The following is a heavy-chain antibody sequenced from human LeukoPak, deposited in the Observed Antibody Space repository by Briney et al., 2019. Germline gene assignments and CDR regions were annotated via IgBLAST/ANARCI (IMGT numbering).Heavy chain of an antibody. J-gene: IGHJ5*02. Sequence: PSETLSLTCSVSGASINSYWWSWIRQPPGGGLEWIAYIHHSGGTNYNPSLKSRVIISLDTSKNQVSLMLTSVTAADTAVYFCATHVLFDSYNYSYWFDPWRQGTLVTVSP. CDR3: ATHVLFDSYNYSYWFDP. V-gene: IGHV4-59*08. D-gene: IGHD5/OR15-5a*01. CDR1: GASINSYW. CDR2: IHHSGGT.